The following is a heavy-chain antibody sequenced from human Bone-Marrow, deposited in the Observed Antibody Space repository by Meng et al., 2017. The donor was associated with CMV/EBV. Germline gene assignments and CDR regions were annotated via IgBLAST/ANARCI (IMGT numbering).Heavy chain of an antibody. CDR1: GYSISSGYY. CDR2: IYHSGST. D-gene: IGHD6-13*01. J-gene: IGHJ4*02. CDR3: ARNVAAADFDY. Sequence: GSLRLSCTVSGYSISSGYYWGWIRQPPGKGLEWIGSIYHSGSTYYNPSLKSRVTISVDTSKIQFSLKLSSVTAADTAVYYCARNVAAADFDYWGQGKLVPVSS. V-gene: IGHV4-38-2*02.